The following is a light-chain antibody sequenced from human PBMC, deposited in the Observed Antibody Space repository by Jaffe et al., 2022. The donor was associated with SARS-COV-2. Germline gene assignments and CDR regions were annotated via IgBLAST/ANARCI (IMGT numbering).Light chain of an antibody. CDR3: SSYAGSSNLKV. V-gene: IGLV2-8*01. CDR2: EVS. J-gene: IGLJ3*02. Sequence: QSALTQPPSASGSPGQSVTISCTGTSSDVGGYNYVSWYQQYPGKAPKLIIYEVSKRPSGVPDRFSGSKSGNTASLTVSGLQAEDEADYYCSSYAGSSNLKVFGGGTKLTVL. CDR1: SSDVGGYNY.